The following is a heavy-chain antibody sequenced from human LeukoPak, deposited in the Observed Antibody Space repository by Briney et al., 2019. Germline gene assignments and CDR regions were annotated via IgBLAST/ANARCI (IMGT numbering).Heavy chain of an antibody. V-gene: IGHV1-18*01. CDR2: ISPDNGNT. J-gene: IGHJ4*02. D-gene: IGHD4-11*01. Sequence: GASVKVSCKASGYTFTTYGISWVRQPPGQGLEWMGWISPDNGNTIYAQKVQGRVTMTTDTSTSTAYMELGGLRSDDTALYYCARLMGYSDYPFDYWGQGTLVAVSS. CDR1: GYTFTTYG. CDR3: ARLMGYSDYPFDY.